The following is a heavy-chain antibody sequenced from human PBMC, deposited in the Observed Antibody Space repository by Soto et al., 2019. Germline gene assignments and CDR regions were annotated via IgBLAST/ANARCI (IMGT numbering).Heavy chain of an antibody. CDR2: IYHSGST. V-gene: IGHV4-38-2*01. Sequence: SETLSLTCAVSAYSISSSYYWGWIRQPPGKGLEWIGSIYHSGSTYYNPSLKSRVTISVDTSKDQFSLKLSSVTAADTAVYYSASVLRFLEQFDPCGQGTLVTVSS. CDR3: ASVLRFLEQFDP. CDR1: AYSISSSYY. D-gene: IGHD3-3*01. J-gene: IGHJ5*02.